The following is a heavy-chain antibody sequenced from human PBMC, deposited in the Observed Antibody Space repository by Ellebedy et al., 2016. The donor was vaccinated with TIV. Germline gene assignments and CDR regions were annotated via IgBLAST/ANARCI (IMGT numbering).Heavy chain of an antibody. V-gene: IGHV3-23*01. Sequence: GESLKISCAASGFTFSSHGMAWVRQAPGKGLEWLSGITGGGDTTYYADSVKGRFTISRDNAKNSLYLQMSSLRAEDTAVYYCGRLGVIAGAGASDYWGQGTLVIVSS. CDR2: ITGGGDTT. D-gene: IGHD6-13*01. CDR1: GFTFSSHG. CDR3: GRLGVIAGAGASDY. J-gene: IGHJ4*02.